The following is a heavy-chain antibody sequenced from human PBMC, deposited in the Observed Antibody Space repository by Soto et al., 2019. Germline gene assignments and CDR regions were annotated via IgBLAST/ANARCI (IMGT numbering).Heavy chain of an antibody. CDR3: ARSIVGATTDCRFDY. V-gene: IGHV1-69*01. J-gene: IGHJ4*02. CDR1: GGTFSSYA. D-gene: IGHD1-26*01. CDR2: IIPIFGTA. Sequence: QVQLVQSGAEVKKPGSSVKVSCKASGGTFSSYAISWVRQAPGQGREWMGGIIPIFGTANYAQKFQGRVTITADESTSTAYMELSSLGSEDTAVYYCARSIVGATTDCRFDYWGQGTLVTVSS.